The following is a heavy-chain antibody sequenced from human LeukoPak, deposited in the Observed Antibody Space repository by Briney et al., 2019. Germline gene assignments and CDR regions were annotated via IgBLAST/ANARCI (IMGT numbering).Heavy chain of an antibody. D-gene: IGHD3-22*01. Sequence: SETLSLTCTVSSGSISGYYWSWIRQPPGKGLEWVGYISYSGSTNYNPSLKSRVTISVDTSKNQFSLKLSSVTAADTAVYYCALGGYYYDSSGYLDYWGQGTLVTVSS. CDR1: SGSISGYY. CDR2: ISYSGST. CDR3: ALGGYYYDSSGYLDY. V-gene: IGHV4-59*08. J-gene: IGHJ4*02.